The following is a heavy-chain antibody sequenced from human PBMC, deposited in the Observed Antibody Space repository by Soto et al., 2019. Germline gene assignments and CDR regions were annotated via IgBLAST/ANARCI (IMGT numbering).Heavy chain of an antibody. J-gene: IGHJ6*04. D-gene: IGHD3-3*01. CDR1: GYTFTSYD. Sequence: ASVKVSCKASGYTFTSYDINWVRQATGQGLEWMGWMNPNSGNTGYAQKFQGRVTMTRNTSISTAYMVLSSLRSEDTAVYYCARGRYDFWSSRVDVWGKGTTVTVSS. CDR3: ARGRYDFWSSRVDV. V-gene: IGHV1-8*01. CDR2: MNPNSGNT.